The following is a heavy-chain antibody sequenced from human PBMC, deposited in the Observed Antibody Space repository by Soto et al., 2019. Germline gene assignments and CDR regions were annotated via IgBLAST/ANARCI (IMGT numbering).Heavy chain of an antibody. J-gene: IGHJ4*02. CDR2: VYPDDSDT. D-gene: IGHD2-2*01. Sequence: GESLKISCKGSGYNFINHWIAWVRQMPGKGLEWMGIVYPDDSDTRYSPSFQGQVTITAEKSISTAYLQWSSLEASDAAMYYCARPTYCSSTHCSPFDYWGQGTLVTVSS. V-gene: IGHV5-51*01. CDR1: GYNFINHW. CDR3: ARPTYCSSTHCSPFDY.